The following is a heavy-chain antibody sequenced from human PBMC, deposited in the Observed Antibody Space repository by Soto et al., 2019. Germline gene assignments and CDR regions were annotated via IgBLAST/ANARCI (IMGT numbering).Heavy chain of an antibody. J-gene: IGHJ4*02. D-gene: IGHD3-22*01. V-gene: IGHV3-30*18. CDR2: ISYDGSNE. Sequence: QVQLVESGGGVVQPGRSLRLSCAASGFTFSDYGMHWVRQAPGKGLEWVAVISYDGSNEYFADSVQGRVTISRDKSKNTLYLQMNSLRIEDTAVYYCAKARKNYDTSGPQGHWGQGTLATVSS. CDR1: GFTFSDYG. CDR3: AKARKNYDTSGPQGH.